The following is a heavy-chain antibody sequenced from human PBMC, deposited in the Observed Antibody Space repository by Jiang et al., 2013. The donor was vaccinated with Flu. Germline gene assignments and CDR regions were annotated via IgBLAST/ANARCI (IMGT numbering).Heavy chain of an antibody. CDR2: IFHRGST. D-gene: IGHD2-21*02. CDR3: ARDGYTSDWYA. CDR1: GFSISSGYY. J-gene: IGHJ5*02. Sequence: LLKPSETLSLTCTVSGFSISSGYYWTWIRQPPGKGLEWVGSIFHRGSTFYNPSLRSRVSLSVDTSKNQFSLKLSSVTAANTAVYYCARDGYTSDWYAWGLGPWSPS. V-gene: IGHV4-38-2*02.